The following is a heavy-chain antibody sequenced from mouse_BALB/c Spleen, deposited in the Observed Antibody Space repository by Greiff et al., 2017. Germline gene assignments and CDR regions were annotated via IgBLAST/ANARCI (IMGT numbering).Heavy chain of an antibody. CDR1: GYTFTSYY. CDR3: TRSQLGRGFAY. V-gene: IGHV1S81*02. J-gene: IGHJ3*01. CDR2: INPSNGGT. Sequence: QVQLQQSGAELVKPGASVKLSCKASGYTFTSYYMYWVKQRPGQGLEWIGEINPSNGGTNFNEKFKSKATLTVDKSSSTAYMQLSSLTSEDSAVYYCTRSQLGRGFAYWGQGTLVTVSA. D-gene: IGHD3-1*01.